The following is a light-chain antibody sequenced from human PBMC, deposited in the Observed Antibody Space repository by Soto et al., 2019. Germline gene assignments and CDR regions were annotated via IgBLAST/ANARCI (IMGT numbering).Light chain of an antibody. J-gene: IGLJ1*01. Sequence: QSVLTQPASVSGSPGQSITISCTGASTDVGGYNFVSWYQHHPGRAPKLILYDVTDRPSGVSNRFSGSKSGNTASLTISGLQAEDEADYYCSSYSSNITPYVFGTGTKLTVL. CDR1: STDVGGYNF. V-gene: IGLV2-14*03. CDR2: DVT. CDR3: SSYSSNITPYV.